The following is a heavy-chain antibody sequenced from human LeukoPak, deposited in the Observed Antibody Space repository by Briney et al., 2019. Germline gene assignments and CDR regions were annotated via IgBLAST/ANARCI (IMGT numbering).Heavy chain of an antibody. D-gene: IGHD2-2*01. J-gene: IGHJ4*02. V-gene: IGHV3-20*04. CDR3: ARDRDIVVVPAAMRGAFDY. CDR1: GFTFDDYG. Sequence: GGSLRLSCAASGFTFDDYGMSWVRQAPGKGLEWVSGINWNGGSTGYADSVKGRFTISGDNAKNSLYLQMNSLRAEDTALYYCARDRDIVVVPAAMRGAFDYWGQGTLVTVSS. CDR2: INWNGGST.